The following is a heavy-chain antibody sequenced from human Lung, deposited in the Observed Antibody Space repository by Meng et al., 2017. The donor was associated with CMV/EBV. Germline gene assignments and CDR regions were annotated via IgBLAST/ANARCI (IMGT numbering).Heavy chain of an antibody. V-gene: IGHV3-11*04. J-gene: IGHJ4*02. CDR2: ISGDGSDL. Sequence: SCAASGCHFSNYYMSWIRLAPGKGLEWISYISGDGSDLFYGDSVRGRFTISRDNAKNSLYLQINSLRVEDTAVYYCVRDNLRGGITYYFDYWGQGTLVTVSS. CDR3: VRDNLRGGITYYFDY. D-gene: IGHD3-16*01. CDR1: GCHFSNYY.